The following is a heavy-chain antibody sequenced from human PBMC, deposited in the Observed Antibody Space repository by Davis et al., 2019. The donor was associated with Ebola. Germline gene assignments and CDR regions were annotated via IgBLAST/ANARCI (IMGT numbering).Heavy chain of an antibody. D-gene: IGHD5-12*01. V-gene: IGHV1-69*06. J-gene: IGHJ6*02. CDR3: ARDPSGYSGYDSYYYYYGMDV. CDR1: GGTFSSYA. CDR2: IIPIFGTA. Sequence: SVKVSCKASGGTFSSYAISWVRQAPGQGLEWMGGIIPIFGTANYAQKFQGRVTITADKYTSTAYMELSSLRSEDTAVYYCARDPSGYSGYDSYYYYYGMDVWGQGTTVTVSS.